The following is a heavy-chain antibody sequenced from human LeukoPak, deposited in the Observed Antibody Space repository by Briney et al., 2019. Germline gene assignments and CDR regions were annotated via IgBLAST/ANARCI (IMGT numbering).Heavy chain of an antibody. D-gene: IGHD3-22*01. V-gene: IGHV1-2*02. CDR1: GYTFTAYY. CDR3: ATYGYDRSGIWFHV. CDR2: INCNPDSGVT. J-gene: IGHJ4*02. Sequence: ASVKVSCKASGYTFTAYYMHWVRQAPGQGLEWMGWINCNPDSGVTKYAQKFQGRVTLTRETSINTAYMELTSLRSDDAAVYYCATYGYDRSGIWFHVWGQGTQVNVSS.